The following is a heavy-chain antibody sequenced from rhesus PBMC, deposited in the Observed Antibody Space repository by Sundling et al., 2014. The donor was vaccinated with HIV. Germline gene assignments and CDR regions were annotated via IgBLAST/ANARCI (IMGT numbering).Heavy chain of an antibody. D-gene: IGHD3-16*01. CDR3: AIIEQGRYSGSFDY. J-gene: IGHJ4*01. Sequence: QLHLQESGPGLVKPSETLSLTCAVSGDSISGGYGWSWIRQPPGKGLEWIGHVFGALGTTYYKPSLQSRVTISTDMSKNQFSLKLSSVTAADTAVYYCAIIEQGRYSGSFDYWGQGVLVTVSS. CDR1: GDSISGGYG. CDR2: VFGALGTT. V-gene: IGHV4-127*01.